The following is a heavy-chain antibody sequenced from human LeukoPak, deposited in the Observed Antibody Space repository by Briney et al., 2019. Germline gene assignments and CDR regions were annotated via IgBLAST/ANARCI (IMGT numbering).Heavy chain of an antibody. D-gene: IGHD6-13*01. Sequence: SETLSLTCTVSGGSISSSSYYWGWIRQPPGKGLEWIGSIYYSGSTYYNPSLKSRVTISVDTSKNQFSLKLSSVTAADTAVYCCARAVYSSSIDYWGQGTLVTVSS. CDR1: GGSISSSSYY. J-gene: IGHJ4*02. CDR3: ARAVYSSSIDY. CDR2: IYYSGST. V-gene: IGHV4-39*01.